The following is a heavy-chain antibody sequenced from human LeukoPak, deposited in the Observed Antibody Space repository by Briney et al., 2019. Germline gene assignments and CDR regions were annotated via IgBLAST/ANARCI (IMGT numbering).Heavy chain of an antibody. D-gene: IGHD2/OR15-2a*01. CDR3: ARAPLVIVVTAFDY. J-gene: IGHJ4*02. CDR2: INHSGST. CDR1: GGSFSGYY. V-gene: IGHV4-34*01. Sequence: SETLSPTCAVYGGSFSGYYWSWIRQPPGKGLEWIGEINHSGSTNYNPSLKSRVTISVDTSKKQFALKLSSVTAADTAVYYCARAPLVIVVTAFDYWGQGTLVTVSS.